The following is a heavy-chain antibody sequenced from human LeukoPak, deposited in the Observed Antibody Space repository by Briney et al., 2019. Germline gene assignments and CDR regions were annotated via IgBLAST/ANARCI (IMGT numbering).Heavy chain of an antibody. CDR3: AREMATIRVDMDV. D-gene: IGHD5-24*01. Sequence: PGGSLRLSCAASGFTFSSYWMSWVRQAPGKGLEWVANIKQDGSEKYYVDSVKGRFTISRDNAKNSLYLQMNSLRAEDTAVYYCAREMATIRVDMDVWGKGTTVTVSS. V-gene: IGHV3-7*01. CDR1: GFTFSSYW. CDR2: IKQDGSEK. J-gene: IGHJ6*03.